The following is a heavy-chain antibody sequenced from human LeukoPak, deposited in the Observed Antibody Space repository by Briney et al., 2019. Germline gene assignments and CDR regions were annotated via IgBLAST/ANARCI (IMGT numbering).Heavy chain of an antibody. V-gene: IGHV3-53*05. Sequence: GGSLRLSCAASGFTVSSNYMSWVRQAPGKGLEWVSVIYSGGSTYYADSVKGRFTISRDNSKNTLYLQMNSLRAEDTSVYYCAKDRDYAPLNYWGQGTLVTVSS. CDR2: IYSGGST. J-gene: IGHJ4*02. D-gene: IGHD3-16*01. CDR1: GFTVSSNY. CDR3: AKDRDYAPLNY.